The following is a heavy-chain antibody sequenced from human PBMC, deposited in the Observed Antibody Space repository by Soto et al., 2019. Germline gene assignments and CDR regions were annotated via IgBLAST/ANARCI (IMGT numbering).Heavy chain of an antibody. J-gene: IGHJ4*02. CDR2: IIPVFGTP. V-gene: IGHV1-69*06. D-gene: IGHD6-13*01. CDR1: GHSFSSHA. CDR3: ARGGALSTSWYWGDGLDS. Sequence: GASVKVSCKASGHSFSSHAITWVRQAPGQGLEWMGGIIPVFGTPSYAQKFQGRVTISADKSTNTSYLELRSLRSEDTAVYYCARGGALSTSWYWGDGLDSWGQGTQVTVSS.